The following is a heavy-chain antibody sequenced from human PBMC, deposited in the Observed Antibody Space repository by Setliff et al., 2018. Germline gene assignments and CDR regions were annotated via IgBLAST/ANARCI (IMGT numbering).Heavy chain of an antibody. Sequence: GSLRLSCAASGFTFSNAWMSWVRQAPGKGLECVGRIKREVDGGTTDYAAPVKGRFSISRDDSKNTLYLQMNNLKTEDTAVYYCTRNTPDDYWGQGTLVTVSS. J-gene: IGHJ4*02. CDR2: IKREVDGGTT. CDR1: GFTFSNAW. CDR3: TRNTPDDY. V-gene: IGHV3-15*01.